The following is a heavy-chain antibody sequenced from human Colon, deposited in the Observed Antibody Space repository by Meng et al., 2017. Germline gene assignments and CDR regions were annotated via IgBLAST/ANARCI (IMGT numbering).Heavy chain of an antibody. D-gene: IGHD2-15*01. CDR2: VERKTDGGTT. CDR1: GFTFSNAW. Sequence: EVQLVESGGGLVKPGGSLTRSCAASGFTFSNAWMTGVRQAPGKGLGWVGRVERKTDGGTTDYAAPVKGRFTISRDDSKNTLYLQMNSLKTEDTAVYYCNIVVVVATNLFDYWGQGTLVTVSS. J-gene: IGHJ4*02. V-gene: IGHV3-15*04. CDR3: NIVVVVATNLFDY.